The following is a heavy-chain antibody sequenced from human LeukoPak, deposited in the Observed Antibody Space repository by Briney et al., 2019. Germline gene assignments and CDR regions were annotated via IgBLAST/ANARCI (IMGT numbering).Heavy chain of an antibody. CDR2: IVGDASKM. CDR1: GFSFDNCA. V-gene: IGHV3-23*01. J-gene: IGHJ6*03. D-gene: IGHD1-14*01. Sequence: GGSLSLSCAVSGFSFDNCAMTWVRQAPGKGLEWVSSIVGDASKMYYADSVKGRFTISSDGSRNMLFLQMSRLRAEDTAIYYCARQPYNYYYLDVWGKGTTVTVSS. CDR3: ARQPYNYYYLDV.